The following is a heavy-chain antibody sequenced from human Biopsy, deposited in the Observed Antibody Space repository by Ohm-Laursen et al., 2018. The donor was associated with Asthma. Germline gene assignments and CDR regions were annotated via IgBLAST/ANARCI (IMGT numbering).Heavy chain of an antibody. J-gene: IGHJ4*02. CDR1: GFKFDEYT. V-gene: IGHV3-9*01. Sequence: SLRLSCTASGFKFDEYTMHWVRQAPGKGLEWVSGISWNSATIGYADSVEGRFTISRDNAKNSVFLHMDSLRPEDTAFYYCAKVRSDWVISESFDYWGQGVLVTVSS. CDR3: AKVRSDWVISESFDY. D-gene: IGHD3-16*02. CDR2: ISWNSATI.